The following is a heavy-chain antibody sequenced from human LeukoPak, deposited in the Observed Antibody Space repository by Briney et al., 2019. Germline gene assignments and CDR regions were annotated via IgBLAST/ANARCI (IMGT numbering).Heavy chain of an antibody. CDR1: GYTFTGYY. CDR2: INSNSGGT. D-gene: IGHD3-3*01. CDR3: ASSRFLEWLYVLDY. V-gene: IGHV1-2*02. Sequence: GASVKVSCKASGYTFTGYYVHWVRQAPGQGLQWMGWINSNSGGTNYARQFQGRVTMTRDTSISTAYMELSRLRSDDTAFYYCASSRFLEWLYVLDYWGQGTLVTVSS. J-gene: IGHJ4*02.